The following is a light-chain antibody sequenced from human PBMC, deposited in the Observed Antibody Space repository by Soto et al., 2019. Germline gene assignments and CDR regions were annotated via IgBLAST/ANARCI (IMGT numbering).Light chain of an antibody. Sequence: EIVLAQSPDTLSLSPGERATLSCRASQTVSSNYLAWYQQKPGQAPRLLIYGASHRAAGIPDRFSGSGSGTDFSLTISRLEPEDFAVYYCQQYGTSPMFSLGQGTKLEIQ. V-gene: IGKV3-20*01. CDR2: GAS. CDR3: QQYGTSPMFS. CDR1: QTVSSNY. J-gene: IGKJ2*03.